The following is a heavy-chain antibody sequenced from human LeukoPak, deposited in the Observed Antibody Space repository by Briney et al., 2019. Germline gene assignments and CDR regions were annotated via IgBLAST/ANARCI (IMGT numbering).Heavy chain of an antibody. D-gene: IGHD1-26*01. CDR2: IYYSGST. Sequence: SETLSLTCTVSGGSISSSSYYWGWIRQPPGKGLEWIGSIYYSGSTYYNPSLKSRVTISVDTSKNQFSLKLSSVTAADTAVYYCARDRGIVGATGRYWGQGTLSPSPQ. CDR3: ARDRGIVGATGRY. V-gene: IGHV4-39*07. CDR1: GGSISSSSYY. J-gene: IGHJ4*02.